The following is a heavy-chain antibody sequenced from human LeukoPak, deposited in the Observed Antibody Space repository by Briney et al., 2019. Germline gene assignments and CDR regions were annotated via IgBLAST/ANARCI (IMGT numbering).Heavy chain of an antibody. Sequence: SETLSLTCTVSGSSINNYYWSWIRQPAGKGLEWIGRIYSSGSTNYNPSLNSRVTMSVDTSKNQFSLKLTSVTAADTAVYYCARNRGERGSGSDWGYYVEFWSQGTLVTVSS. CDR2: IYSSGST. V-gene: IGHV4-4*07. D-gene: IGHD6-19*01. CDR3: ARNRGERGSGSDWGYYVEF. J-gene: IGHJ4*02. CDR1: GSSINNYY.